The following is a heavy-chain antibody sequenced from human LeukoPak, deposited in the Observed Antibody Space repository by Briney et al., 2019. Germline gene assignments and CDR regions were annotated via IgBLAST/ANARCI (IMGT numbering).Heavy chain of an antibody. D-gene: IGHD3-16*02. CDR3: ARVRVIGYGMDV. Sequence: GGSLRLSCAASGFTFSSYSMNWVRQAPGKGLEWVSSISSSSSYIYYADSVKGRFTISRDNAKNSLYLQMNSLRADDTAVYYCARVRVIGYGMDVWGQGTTVTVSS. J-gene: IGHJ6*02. CDR1: GFTFSSYS. V-gene: IGHV3-21*01. CDR2: ISSSSSYI.